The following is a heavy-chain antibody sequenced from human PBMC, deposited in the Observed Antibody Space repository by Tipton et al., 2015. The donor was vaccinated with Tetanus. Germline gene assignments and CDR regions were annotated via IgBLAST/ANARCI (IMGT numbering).Heavy chain of an antibody. D-gene: IGHD3-22*01. CDR1: GGSFSGYY. CDR3: ARGQTYYYDSSGLD. J-gene: IGHJ4*02. V-gene: IGHV4-34*01. Sequence: TLSLTCAVYGGSFSGYYWSWIRQPPGKGLEWIGEINHSGSTNYNPSLKSRVTISVDTSKNQFSLKLSSVTAADTAVYYCARGQTYYYDSSGLDWGQGTLVTVSS. CDR2: INHSGST.